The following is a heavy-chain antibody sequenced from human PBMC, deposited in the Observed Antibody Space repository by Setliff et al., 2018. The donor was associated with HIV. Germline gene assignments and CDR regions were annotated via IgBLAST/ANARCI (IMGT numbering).Heavy chain of an antibody. J-gene: IGHJ4*02. D-gene: IGHD3-3*01. Sequence: SVKVSCKASGYSFSTYGISWMRQAPGQGLEWLGWISGYNANTNYAQNLQGKVIMTTDTSTSTAYMEVRSLTSDDTAVYFCARAPRGDFWSGKDYFDYWGQGTLVTVS. CDR1: GYSFSTYG. CDR2: ISGYNANT. CDR3: ARAPRGDFWSGKDYFDY. V-gene: IGHV1-18*01.